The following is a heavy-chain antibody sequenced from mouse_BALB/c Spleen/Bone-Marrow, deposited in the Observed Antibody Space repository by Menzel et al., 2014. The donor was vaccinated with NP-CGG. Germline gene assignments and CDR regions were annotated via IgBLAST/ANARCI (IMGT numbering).Heavy chain of an antibody. CDR2: ISSGSSTI. J-gene: IGHJ4*01. CDR1: GFTFSSFG. Sequence: EVKLVESGGGLVQPGGSRKLSCAASGFTFSSFGMHWVRQAPEKGLEWVAYISSGSSTIYYADTVKGRFTISRDNPKNTLFLQMTSLRSEDTAMYYCASLTYYAMDYWGQGTSATVSS. V-gene: IGHV5-17*02. CDR3: ASLTYYAMDY.